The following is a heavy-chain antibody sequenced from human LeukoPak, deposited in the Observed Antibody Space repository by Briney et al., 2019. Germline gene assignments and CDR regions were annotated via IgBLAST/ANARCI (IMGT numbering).Heavy chain of an antibody. J-gene: IGHJ4*02. CDR2: IYSGGST. V-gene: IGHV3-53*05. Sequence: GGSLRLSCAASGFTVSSNYMSWVRQAPGKGLEWVSVIYSGGSTYYADSVKGRFTISRDNSKNTLYLQMNSLRAEDTAVYYCARTWIQLWFPDYWGQGTLVTVSS. CDR3: ARTWIQLWFPDY. CDR1: GFTVSSNY. D-gene: IGHD5-18*01.